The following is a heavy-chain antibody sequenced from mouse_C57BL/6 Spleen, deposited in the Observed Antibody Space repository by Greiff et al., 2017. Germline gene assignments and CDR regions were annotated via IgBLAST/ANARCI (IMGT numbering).Heavy chain of an antibody. V-gene: IGHV1-5*01. CDR3: TREGWFAD. CDR2: IYPGNSDT. Sequence: VQLQQSGTVLARPGASVKMSCKTSGYTFTSYWMHWVKQRPGQGLEWIGAIYPGNSDTSYNQKFKGKAKLTAGTSASTAYMELSSLTNEDSAVYYCTREGWFADWGQGTLVTVSA. J-gene: IGHJ3*01. CDR1: GYTFTSYW.